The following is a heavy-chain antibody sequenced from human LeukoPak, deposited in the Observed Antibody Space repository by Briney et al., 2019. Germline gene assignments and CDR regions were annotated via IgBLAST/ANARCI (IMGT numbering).Heavy chain of an antibody. CDR3: AKDVVGAEGSFEM. V-gene: IGHV3-53*01. Sequence: GGSLRLSCAASGFIFSNNYMNWVRQAPGKGLEWVSIIYRDGSTYYSDSVRGRFTVSRDNSQNTLYLQMHSLRTEDTAIYYCAKDVVGAEGSFEMWGQGTMVTVSS. CDR1: GFIFSNNY. J-gene: IGHJ3*02. D-gene: IGHD1-26*01. CDR2: IYRDGST.